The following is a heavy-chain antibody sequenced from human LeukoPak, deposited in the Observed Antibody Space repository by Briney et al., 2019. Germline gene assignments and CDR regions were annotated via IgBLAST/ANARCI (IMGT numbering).Heavy chain of an antibody. D-gene: IGHD6-13*01. V-gene: IGHV4-39*01. CDR2: IYYSGST. Sequence: SETLSLTCTVSGDSISSSTYYWGWIRQPPGKGLEWIGSIYYSGSTYYNPSLKSRVTISVDTSKNQFSLKLRSVSDADTAVYYCARYRTGIAAAGTNAFDIWGQGTMVTVSS. J-gene: IGHJ3*02. CDR3: ARYRTGIAAAGTNAFDI. CDR1: GDSISSSTYY.